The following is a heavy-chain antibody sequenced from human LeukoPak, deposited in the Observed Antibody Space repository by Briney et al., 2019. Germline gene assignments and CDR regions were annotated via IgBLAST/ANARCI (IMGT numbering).Heavy chain of an antibody. CDR2: ISSSSSYI. Sequence: PGGSLRLSCAASGFTFSSYSMNWVRQAPGKGLEWVSSISSSSSYIYYADSAKGRFTISRDNAKTSLYLQMNSLRAEDTAEYYCARAGAGMVRGVSFAFDIWGQGTTVTVPS. CDR1: GFTFSSYS. D-gene: IGHD3-10*01. J-gene: IGHJ3*02. CDR3: ARAGAGMVRGVSFAFDI. V-gene: IGHV3-21*01.